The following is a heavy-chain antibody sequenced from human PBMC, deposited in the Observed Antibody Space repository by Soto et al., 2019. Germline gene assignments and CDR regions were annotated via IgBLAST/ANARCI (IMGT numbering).Heavy chain of an antibody. CDR1: GYTFTGYY. J-gene: IGHJ5*02. Sequence: ASVKVSCKASGYTFTGYYMHWVRQAPGQGLEWMGWINPNSGGTNYAQKFQGRVTMTRDTSISTAYMELSRLRSDDTAVYYCARDFDGGNPGLHWFDPWGQGTLVTVSS. CDR2: INPNSGGT. CDR3: ARDFDGGNPGLHWFDP. V-gene: IGHV1-2*02. D-gene: IGHD2-15*01.